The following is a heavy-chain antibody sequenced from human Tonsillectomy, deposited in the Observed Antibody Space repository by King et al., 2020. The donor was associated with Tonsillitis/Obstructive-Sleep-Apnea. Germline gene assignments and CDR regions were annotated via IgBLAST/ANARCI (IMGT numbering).Heavy chain of an antibody. CDR3: ARDSIGYYYGCSGLYPFYY. D-gene: IGHD3-22*01. V-gene: IGHV1-18*01. J-gene: IGHJ4*02. CDR1: GYTFTSYG. CDR2: ISAHNGHT. Sequence: VQLVQSGAEVKKPGASVKVSCKASGYTFTSYGISWVRQAPGQGLEWMAWISAHNGHTNYAQKLQGRVTMTTDTSTSTAYMELRSLRSDDTAVYYCARDSIGYYYGCSGLYPFYYWGQGTLVTVSS.